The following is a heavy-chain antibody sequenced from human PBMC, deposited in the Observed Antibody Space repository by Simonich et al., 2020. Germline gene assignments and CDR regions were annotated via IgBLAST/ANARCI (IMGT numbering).Heavy chain of an antibody. CDR1: GYSFTGYY. Sequence: QVQLVQSGAEVKKPGASVKVYCKDSGYSFTGYYMHWVRQAPGKGLEWMGWINPNTGGTNYAQNFQGRVHMTRDTSISTAYMELSRLRSDATAVYYCARVPPTSGSYYYYYYYMDVWGKGTTVTVSS. CDR2: INPNTGGT. V-gene: IGHV1-2*02. J-gene: IGHJ6*03. D-gene: IGHD1-26*01. CDR3: ARVPPTSGSYYYYYYYMDV.